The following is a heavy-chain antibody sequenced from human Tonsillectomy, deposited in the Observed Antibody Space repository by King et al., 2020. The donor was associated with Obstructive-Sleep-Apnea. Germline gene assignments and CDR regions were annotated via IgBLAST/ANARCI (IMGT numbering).Heavy chain of an antibody. CDR3: ARLAVAGRPDNWFDP. CDR1: GYTFTGYY. CDR2: INPNSGGT. Sequence: VQLVQSGAEVKKPGASVKVSCKASGYTFTGYYMHWVRQAPGQGLEWMGWINPNSGGTNYAQKFQGWVTMTRDTSISTAYMERSRLRSDDTAVYYCARLAVAGRPDNWFDPWGQGTLVTVSS. D-gene: IGHD6-19*01. J-gene: IGHJ5*02. V-gene: IGHV1-2*04.